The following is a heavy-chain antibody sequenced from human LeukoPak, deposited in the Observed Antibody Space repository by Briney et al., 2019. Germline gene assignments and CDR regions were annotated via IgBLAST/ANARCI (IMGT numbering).Heavy chain of an antibody. V-gene: IGHV3-33*01. CDR3: ASDRGGTYHLFDY. D-gene: IGHD1-14*01. CDR1: GFTFSSYG. CDR2: IWYDGSNK. J-gene: IGHJ4*02. Sequence: PGGSLRLSCAASGFTFSSYGMHWVRQAPGKGLEWVALIWYDGSNKYYADSVKGRFTISRDNSKNTLYLQMNSLRAEDTAVYYCASDRGGTYHLFDYWGQGTLVTVSS.